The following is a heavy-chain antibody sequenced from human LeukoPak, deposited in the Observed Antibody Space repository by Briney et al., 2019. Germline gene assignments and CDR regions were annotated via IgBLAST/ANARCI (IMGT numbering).Heavy chain of an antibody. CDR1: GYTFTGYY. J-gene: IGHJ4*02. CDR3: ARGRSSSWYYY. Sequence: ASVKVSCKASGYTFTGYYINWVRQAPGQGLEWMGRINPNSGGTDIAQKFQGRVTVTSDTSITTAYMEVSGLRSDGTAVYYCARGRSSSWYYYWGQGTLVTVSS. D-gene: IGHD6-13*01. CDR2: INPNSGGT. V-gene: IGHV1-2*06.